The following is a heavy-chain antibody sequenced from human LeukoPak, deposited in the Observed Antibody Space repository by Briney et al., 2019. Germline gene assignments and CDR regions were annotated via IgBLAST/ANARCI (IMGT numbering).Heavy chain of an antibody. CDR1: GFTFSNYA. V-gene: IGHV3-23*01. D-gene: IGHD3-10*01. J-gene: IGHJ3*02. CDR3: AKDRESTYGLGAFDM. CDR2: ISSSGGST. Sequence: GGSLRLFCAASGFTFSNYAMIWVRQAPGKGLDWVSTISSSGGSTYYADSVKGRFTISRDNSKNTLYLQMNSLRAEDTALYYCAKDRESTYGLGAFDMWGQGTMVTVSS.